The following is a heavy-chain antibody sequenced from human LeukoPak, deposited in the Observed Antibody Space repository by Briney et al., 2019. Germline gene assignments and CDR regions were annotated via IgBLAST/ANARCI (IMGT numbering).Heavy chain of an antibody. V-gene: IGHV4-30-4*01. CDR3: ARDGDDSSGYRFDY. CDR1: GGSISSGDYY. Sequence: SETLSLTCTVSGGSISSGDYYWSWIRQPPGKGLEWIGYIYYHGSAYYNPSLESRVTISVYTSKNQLSLSLSSVTAADTAVYYCARDGDDSSGYRFDYWGQGTLVTVSS. CDR2: IYYHGSA. J-gene: IGHJ4*02. D-gene: IGHD3-22*01.